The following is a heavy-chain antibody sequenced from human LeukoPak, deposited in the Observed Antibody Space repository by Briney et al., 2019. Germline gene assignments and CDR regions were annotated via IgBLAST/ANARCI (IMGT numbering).Heavy chain of an antibody. CDR2: ISANNGHT. CDR3: ARHNPSDYDTDAYHKNAFDI. D-gene: IGHD3-22*01. Sequence: ASVKVSCKASGYTFTNYGFSWVRQAPGQGLEWMGWISANNGHTNYAQKFQGRVTMTTDTSTSTAYMELRSLRSDDTAVYYCARHNPSDYDTDAYHKNAFDIWGQGTMVTVSS. CDR1: GYTFTNYG. J-gene: IGHJ3*02. V-gene: IGHV1-18*01.